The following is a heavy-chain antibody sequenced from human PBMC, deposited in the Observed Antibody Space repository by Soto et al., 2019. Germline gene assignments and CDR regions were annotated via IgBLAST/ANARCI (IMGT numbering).Heavy chain of an antibody. Sequence: EGQLVQSGAEVKEPGESLRISCKGSGYSFTTYWITWVRQMPGKGLEWMGKIDPNDAYTTYSPSFQGHVTFSVDKSISTAYLQWSSLKASDTAVYYCARGRFYYDGSAAWGQGTLVTVSS. J-gene: IGHJ5*02. D-gene: IGHD3-22*01. CDR3: ARGRFYYDGSAA. CDR1: GYSFTTYW. CDR2: IDPNDAYT. V-gene: IGHV5-10-1*01.